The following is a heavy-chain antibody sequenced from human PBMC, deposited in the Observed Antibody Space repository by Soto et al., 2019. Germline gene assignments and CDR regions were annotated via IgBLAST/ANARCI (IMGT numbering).Heavy chain of an antibody. V-gene: IGHV6-1*01. J-gene: IGHJ6*02. Sequence: SPTLSLTCAISGDSVSSNSAAWNWIRQSPSRGLEWLGRTYYRSKWYNDYAVSVKSRITINPDTSKNQFSLQLNSVTPEDTAVYYCARGESIAVAGTNYYYYYGMDVWGQGTTVTVSS. CDR1: GDSVSSNSAA. CDR3: ARGESIAVAGTNYYYYYGMDV. CDR2: TYYRSKWYN. D-gene: IGHD6-19*01.